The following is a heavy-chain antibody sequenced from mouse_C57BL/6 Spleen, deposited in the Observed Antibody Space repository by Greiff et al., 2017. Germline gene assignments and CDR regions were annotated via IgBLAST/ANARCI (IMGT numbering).Heavy chain of an antibody. Sequence: EVNVVESGAELVRPGASVKLSCTASGFNIKDDYMHWVKQRPEQGLEWIGWIDPENGDTEYASKFQGKATITADTSSNTAYLQLSSLTSEDTAVYYCTALSTIRTFDYWGQGTTLTVSS. CDR2: IDPENGDT. V-gene: IGHV14-4*01. D-gene: IGHD2-1*01. J-gene: IGHJ2*01. CDR3: TALSTIRTFDY. CDR1: GFNIKDDY.